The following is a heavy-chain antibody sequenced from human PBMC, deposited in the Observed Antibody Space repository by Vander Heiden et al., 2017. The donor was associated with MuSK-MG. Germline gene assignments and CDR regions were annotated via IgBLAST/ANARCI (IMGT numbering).Heavy chain of an antibody. CDR3: ARLPFLYLGYCSGGSCYSPYYYYGMDV. V-gene: IGHV5-10-1*01. D-gene: IGHD2-15*01. J-gene: IGHJ6*02. CDR2: IDPSDSYT. CDR1: GYSFTSYW. Sequence: EVQLVQSGAEVKKPGESLRISCKGSGYSFTSYWISWVRQMPGKGLEWMGRIDPSDSYTNYSPSFQGHVTISADKSISTAYLQWSSLKASDTAMYYCARLPFLYLGYCSGGSCYSPYYYYGMDVWGQGTTVTVSS.